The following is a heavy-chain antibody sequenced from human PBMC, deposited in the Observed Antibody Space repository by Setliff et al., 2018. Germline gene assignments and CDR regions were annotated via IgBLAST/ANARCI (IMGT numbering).Heavy chain of an antibody. CDR2: IRYDGSYE. CDR1: DSTFSSFG. Sequence: SLSCTASDSTFSSFGMHWVRQAPGKGLEWVGFIRYDGSYEYYADSVQGRFTISRDNSKNTLFLHMNNLRPEDTALYYCAKASLAYSFGYYFDSWGQGALVTV. J-gene: IGHJ4*01. CDR3: AKASLAYSFGYYFDS. V-gene: IGHV3-30*02. D-gene: IGHD5-18*01.